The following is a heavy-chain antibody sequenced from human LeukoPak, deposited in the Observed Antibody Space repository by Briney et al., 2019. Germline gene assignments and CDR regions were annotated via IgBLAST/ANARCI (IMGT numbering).Heavy chain of an antibody. Sequence: GGSLRLSCAASGFTFSSYGMHWVRQAPGKGLEWVAVISYDGSNKYYADSVKGRFTISRDNAKNSLYLQMNSLRAEDTAVYYCARGLPGIAVAANYWGQGTLVTVSS. CDR1: GFTFSSYG. V-gene: IGHV3-30*03. CDR3: ARGLPGIAVAANY. CDR2: ISYDGSNK. J-gene: IGHJ4*02. D-gene: IGHD6-19*01.